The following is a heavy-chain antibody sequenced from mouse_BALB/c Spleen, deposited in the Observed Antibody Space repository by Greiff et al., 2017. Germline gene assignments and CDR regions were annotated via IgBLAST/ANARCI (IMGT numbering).Heavy chain of an antibody. J-gene: IGHJ1*01. V-gene: IGHV6-6*02. CDR2: IRLKSNNYAT. D-gene: IGHD5-1-1*01. CDR1: GFTFSNYW. Sequence: EVKLVESGGGLVQPGGSMKLSCVASGFTFSNYWMNWVRQSPEKGLEWVAEIRLKSNNYATHYAESVKGRFTISRDDSKSSVYLQMNNLRAEDTGIYYCTRAQYCYWYFDVWGAGTTVTVSS. CDR3: TRAQYCYWYFDV.